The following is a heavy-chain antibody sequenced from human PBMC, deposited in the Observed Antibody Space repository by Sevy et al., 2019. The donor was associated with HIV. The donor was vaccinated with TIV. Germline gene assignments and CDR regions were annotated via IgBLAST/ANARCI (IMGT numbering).Heavy chain of an antibody. D-gene: IGHD4-17*01. Sequence: GGSLRLSCAASGFTFSDYYMSWIRQAPGKGLEWVSYISGSDNTIFYADSVKGRFTISRDNAKNSLYLQMTSLRAEDTAVHYCARDHVKDGDLGDYYYFAMDVWGQGTTVTVSS. CDR1: GFTFSDYY. J-gene: IGHJ6*02. CDR2: ISGSDNTI. V-gene: IGHV3-11*01. CDR3: ARDHVKDGDLGDYYYFAMDV.